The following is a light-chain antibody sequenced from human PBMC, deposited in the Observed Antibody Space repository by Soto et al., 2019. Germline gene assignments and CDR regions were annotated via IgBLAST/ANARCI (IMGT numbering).Light chain of an antibody. V-gene: IGKV3-20*01. CDR2: GAS. Sequence: EIVLTQSPGTLSLSPGERATLSCRASQSVSSSYLAWYQQKPGLAPRLLIYGASSRATGIPDRFSGSGSGTDFTLTISRLEPEDFAVYYCQQYGSSGGPFGQGTKVDIK. CDR3: QQYGSSGGP. J-gene: IGKJ1*01. CDR1: QSVSSSY.